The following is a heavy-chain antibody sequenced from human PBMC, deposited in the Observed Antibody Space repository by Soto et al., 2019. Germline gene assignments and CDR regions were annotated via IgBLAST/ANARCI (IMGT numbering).Heavy chain of an antibody. J-gene: IGHJ6*02. V-gene: IGHV3-21*01. CDR3: ARSGPIVGRNYYYYGMDV. D-gene: IGHD1-26*01. CDR1: GFTFSSYS. Sequence: GGSLRLSCAASGFTFSSYSMNWVRQAPGKGLEWVSSISSSSSYIYYADSVKGRFTISRDNAKNSLYLQMNSLRAEDTAVYYCARSGPIVGRNYYYYGMDVWGQETTVTVSS. CDR2: ISSSSSYI.